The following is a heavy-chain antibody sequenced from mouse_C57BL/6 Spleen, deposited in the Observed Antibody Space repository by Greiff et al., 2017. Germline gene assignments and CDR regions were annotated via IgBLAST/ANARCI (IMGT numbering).Heavy chain of an antibody. CDR1: GYTFTSYW. V-gene: IGHV1-52*01. CDR2: IDPSDSET. CDR3: ARRGPPVSYFDY. D-gene: IGHD1-1*01. Sequence: VQLQQPGAELVRPGSSVKLSCKASGYTFTSYWMHWVKQRPIQGLEWIGNIDPSDSETHYNQKFKDKATLTVDKSSSTAYMLLSSLTSEDSAVYYCARRGPPVSYFDYGGQGTTLTVSS. J-gene: IGHJ2*01.